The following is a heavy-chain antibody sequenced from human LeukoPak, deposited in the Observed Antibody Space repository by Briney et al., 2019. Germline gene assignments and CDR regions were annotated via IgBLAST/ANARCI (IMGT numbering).Heavy chain of an antibody. CDR1: GFTVSSNF. V-gene: IGHV3-66*01. Sequence: GGSLRLSCAASGFTVSSNFMSWVRQAPGKGLEWVSVIYSGGKTYYADYVKGRFTISRDNSKNTLYLQMNSLRAEDTAVYHCARDRLPPLGAFDIWGQGTMVTVSS. D-gene: IGHD3-16*01. CDR2: IYSGGKT. J-gene: IGHJ3*02. CDR3: ARDRLPPLGAFDI.